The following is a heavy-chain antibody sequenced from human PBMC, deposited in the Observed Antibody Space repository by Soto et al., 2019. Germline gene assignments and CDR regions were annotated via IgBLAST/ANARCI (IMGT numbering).Heavy chain of an antibody. CDR3: ARGYCSSTSCYPNAHFDY. V-gene: IGHV1-46*01. D-gene: IGHD2-2*01. CDR2: INPSGGST. J-gene: IGHJ4*02. CDR1: GYTFISYY. Sequence: GASVKVSCKASGYTFISYYMHWLRQAPGQGLEWMGIINPSGGSTSYAQKFQGRVTMTRDTSTSTVYMELSSLRSEDTAVYYCARGYCSSTSCYPNAHFDYWGQGTLVTVSS.